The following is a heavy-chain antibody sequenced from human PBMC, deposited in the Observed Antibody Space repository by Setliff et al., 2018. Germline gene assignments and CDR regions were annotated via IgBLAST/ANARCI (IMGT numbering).Heavy chain of an antibody. V-gene: IGHV3-23*01. D-gene: IGHD5-12*01. J-gene: IGHJ6*03. CDR1: GLTFRTYA. CDR3: TRARDIAPTYYYMDV. CDR2: TTGSGGDR. Sequence: TGGSLRLSCAASGLTFRTYAMSWVRQAPGKGLEWVSSTTGSGGDRDYADSVKGRFTISRDNSKNSLYLHMNSLRAEDTAVYYCTRARDIAPTYYYMDVWGKGTTVTVSS.